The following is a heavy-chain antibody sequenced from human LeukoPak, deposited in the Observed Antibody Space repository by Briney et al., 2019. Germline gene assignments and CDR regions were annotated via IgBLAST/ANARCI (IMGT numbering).Heavy chain of an antibody. Sequence: PGGSLKLSCAASGLNLNTYWKHWVRQTPGKGVVWVARISSDGNSTDYADFVEGRFTISRDNAKNTLYLQMNSLRVDDTAVYYCVRVTLIREGFDLWGQGTLVTVSS. V-gene: IGHV3-74*01. CDR3: VRVTLIREGFDL. CDR1: GLNLNTYW. J-gene: IGHJ4*02. CDR2: ISSDGNST. D-gene: IGHD3-10*01.